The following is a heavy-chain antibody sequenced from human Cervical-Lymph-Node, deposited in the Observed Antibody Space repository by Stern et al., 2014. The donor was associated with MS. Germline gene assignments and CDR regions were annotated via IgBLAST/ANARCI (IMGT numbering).Heavy chain of an antibody. Sequence: QLVESGGGVVQPGGSLRLSCAASGFTFKNHGMHWVRQAPGKGLEWVAVISYDGISKYYAYAVKGRVAISRGDSKNTVYLQMNSLKVEDTAVYYCAKDGAAATRAYYLDHWGQGTLVTVSS. V-gene: IGHV3-30*18. CDR3: AKDGAAATRAYYLDH. CDR2: ISYDGISK. D-gene: IGHD6-13*01. CDR1: GFTFKNHG. J-gene: IGHJ4*02.